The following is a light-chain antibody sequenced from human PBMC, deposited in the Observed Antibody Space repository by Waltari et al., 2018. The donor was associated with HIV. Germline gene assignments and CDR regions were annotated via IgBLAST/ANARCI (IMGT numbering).Light chain of an antibody. CDR3: QQYSSRPWT. J-gene: IGKJ1*01. CDR2: GIS. CDR1: QRVNSSY. Sequence: EIVMTQSPATLSVSPGERATLSCRASQRVNSSYLGWYQQKPGQAPRLVIYGISTRATVTPARFIGSGSGTEFTLTISSLQSEDFAVYYCQQYSSRPWTFGQGTKVEIK. V-gene: IGKV3-15*01.